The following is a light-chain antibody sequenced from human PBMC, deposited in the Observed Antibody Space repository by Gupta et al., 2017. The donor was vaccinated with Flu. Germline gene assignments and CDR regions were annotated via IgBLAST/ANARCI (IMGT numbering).Light chain of an antibody. V-gene: IGKV4-1*01. CDR1: QSVLYSSNNKNC. CDR3: QQYIGASWT. J-gene: IGKJ1*01. CDR2: WAS. Sequence: DIVMTQSPDSLAVSLGERATINCKSSQSVLYSSNNKNCLSWYQQKPDQPPKLLIYWASTRESGVPDRFSGSGSGTDFTLTISSLQAEDVAVYYCQQYIGASWTFGQGTKVEIK.